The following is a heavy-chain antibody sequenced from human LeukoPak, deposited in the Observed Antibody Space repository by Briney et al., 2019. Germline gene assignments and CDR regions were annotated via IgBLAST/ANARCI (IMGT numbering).Heavy chain of an antibody. D-gene: IGHD2-2*01. CDR2: IIPILGIA. CDR1: GGTFSSYT. CDR3: ARTRVVPAAPPDAFDI. V-gene: IGHV1-69*02. Sequence: SVKVSCKASGGTFSSYTISWVRQAPGQGLEWMGRIIPILGIANYAQKFQGRVTITADKSTSTAYMELSSLRSEDTAVYYCARTRVVPAAPPDAFDIWGQGTMVTVSS. J-gene: IGHJ3*02.